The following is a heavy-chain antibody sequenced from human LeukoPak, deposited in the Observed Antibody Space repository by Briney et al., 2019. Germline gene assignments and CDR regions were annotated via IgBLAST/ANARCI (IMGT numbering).Heavy chain of an antibody. CDR3: AKDLSSSWYLRGFDY. Sequence: GGSLRLSCAASGFTFSTYVMTWVRQAPGKGLEWVSSIGGSGGSPYYGNSVKGRFTISRDNSKNTLYLQMNSLRDEDTAVYYCAKDLSSSWYLRGFDYWGQGTLVTVSS. V-gene: IGHV3-23*01. D-gene: IGHD6-13*01. CDR1: GFTFSTYV. J-gene: IGHJ4*02. CDR2: IGGSGGSP.